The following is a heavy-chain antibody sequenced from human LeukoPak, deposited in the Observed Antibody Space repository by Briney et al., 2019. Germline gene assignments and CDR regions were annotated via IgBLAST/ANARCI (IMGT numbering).Heavy chain of an antibody. CDR3: AREPRIGYDFWSGYPYFDY. D-gene: IGHD3-3*01. CDR1: GGTFSGYA. Sequence: SVKVSCKASGGTFSGYAISWVRQPPGQGLEWVGGIIPIFGTANYAQKFQGRVTITADESTSTAYMELSSPRSEDTAVYYCAREPRIGYDFWSGYPYFDYWGQGTLVTVSS. J-gene: IGHJ4*02. CDR2: IIPIFGTA. V-gene: IGHV1-69*13.